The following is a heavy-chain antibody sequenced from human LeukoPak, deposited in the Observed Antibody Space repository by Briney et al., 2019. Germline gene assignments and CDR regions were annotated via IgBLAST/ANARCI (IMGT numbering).Heavy chain of an antibody. V-gene: IGHV4-59*01. Sequence: SETLSVTCTVSGGSISSDYWSWIRQPPGKGLEWIGYIYYTGSTRYNPSLQSRVTISVDTSRNRFSLKLSSLSAADTAVYFCARLLDYDSSGNPDTFDIWGQGTMVTVSS. CDR2: IYYTGST. CDR1: GGSISSDY. J-gene: IGHJ3*02. D-gene: IGHD3-22*01. CDR3: ARLLDYDSSGNPDTFDI.